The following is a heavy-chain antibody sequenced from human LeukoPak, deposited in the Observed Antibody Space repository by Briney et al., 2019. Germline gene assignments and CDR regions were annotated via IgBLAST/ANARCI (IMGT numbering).Heavy chain of an antibody. V-gene: IGHV3-73*01. CDR2: IRSKANSYAT. J-gene: IGHJ6*03. Sequence: GGSLRLSXAASGFTFSGSAMHWVRQASGKGLEWVGRIRSKANSYATAYAASVKGRFTISRDDSKNTAYLQMNSLKTEDTAVYYCTTRPEYYYYYMDVWGKGTTVTVSS. CDR1: GFTFSGSA. D-gene: IGHD1-14*01. CDR3: TTRPEYYYYYMDV.